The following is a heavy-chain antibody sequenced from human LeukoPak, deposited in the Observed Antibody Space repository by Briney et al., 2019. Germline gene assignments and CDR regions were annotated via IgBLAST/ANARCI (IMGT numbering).Heavy chain of an antibody. Sequence: GGSLRLSCAASGFTFRDYYMNWIRQAPGKGLEWVSHITSATTYPMYADSVKGRFTISVDTAKNSLYLQTNSLRAEDTAVYYCASQFSARHNDYSGMDVWGQGTTVTVSS. CDR3: ASQFSARHNDYSGMDV. CDR2: ITSATTYP. CDR1: GFTFRDYY. V-gene: IGHV3-11*06. D-gene: IGHD6-6*01. J-gene: IGHJ6*02.